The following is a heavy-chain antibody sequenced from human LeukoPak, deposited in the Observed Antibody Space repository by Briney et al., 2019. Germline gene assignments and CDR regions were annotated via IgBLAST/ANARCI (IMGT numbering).Heavy chain of an antibody. J-gene: IGHJ4*02. Sequence: ASVKVSCKASGYTFTSYGIGWVRQAPGHGLEWMGWISAYNGQTHYAQRLQGRVTMTTDTSTSTAYMELRSLRSDDTAVYYCARADCSGGSCTGSFDYWGQGTLVTVSS. CDR3: ARADCSGGSCTGSFDY. CDR2: ISAYNGQT. V-gene: IGHV1-18*01. D-gene: IGHD2-15*01. CDR1: GYTFTSYG.